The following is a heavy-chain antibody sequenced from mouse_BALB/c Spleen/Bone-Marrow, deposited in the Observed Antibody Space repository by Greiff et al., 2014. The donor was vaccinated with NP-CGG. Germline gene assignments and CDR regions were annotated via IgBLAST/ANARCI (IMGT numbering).Heavy chain of an antibody. J-gene: IGHJ3*01. Sequence: VQLQQSGPELVKPGASVKMSCKASGYTFTSYVMHWVKQKPGQGLEWIGYINPYNDGTKYNEKFKGKATLTSDKSSSTAYMELSNLTSEDSAVYYCARRQFITTAAWFAYWGQGTLVTVSA. V-gene: IGHV1-14*01. CDR2: INPYNDGT. CDR1: GYTFTSYV. CDR3: ARRQFITTAAWFAY. D-gene: IGHD1-2*01.